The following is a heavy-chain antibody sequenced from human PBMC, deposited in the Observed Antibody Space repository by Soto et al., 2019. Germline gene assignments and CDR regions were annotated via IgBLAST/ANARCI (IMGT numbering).Heavy chain of an antibody. J-gene: IGHJ6*02. V-gene: IGHV1-18*01. CDR1: GYSFTSYG. Sequence: QVQLVQSAAEVKKPGASVKVSYKASGYSFTSYGISWVRRAPGQGLEWMGWVSPYNGHTQFAQRFQGRVTMTTDTSTKTAYMELRNLRSDDTAHYYCARDLTIVPATHPRLENYGMDVWGQGTTVIVSS. CDR3: ARDLTIVPATHPRLENYGMDV. D-gene: IGHD2-2*01. CDR2: VSPYNGHT.